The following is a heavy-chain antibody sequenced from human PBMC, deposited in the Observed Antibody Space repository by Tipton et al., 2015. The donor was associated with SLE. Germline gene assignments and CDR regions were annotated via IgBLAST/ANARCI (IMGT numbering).Heavy chain of an antibody. CDR2: IIHSGVT. Sequence: GLVKPSQTLSLTCAVYGESFNGYFWTWIRQPPGKGLEWIAEIIHSGVTNYNPSLRSRVTISVDMSKNQVSLKLSSVTAADTAVYYCAYSSSSFDYWGQGTLVTVSS. D-gene: IGHD6-6*01. CDR1: GESFNGYF. J-gene: IGHJ4*02. V-gene: IGHV4-34*12. CDR3: AYSSSSFDY.